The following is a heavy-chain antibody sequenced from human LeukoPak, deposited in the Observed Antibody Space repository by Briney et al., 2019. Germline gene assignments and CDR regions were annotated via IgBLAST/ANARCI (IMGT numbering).Heavy chain of an antibody. CDR2: INHSGST. J-gene: IGHJ4*02. V-gene: IGHV4-34*01. CDR3: ARSTSTMTAYVY. D-gene: IGHD3-9*01. Sequence: SETLSLTCAVYGGSFSAYYWSWVRQPPGKGLEWIGEINHSGSTNYNPSLKSRVTMSVDTSKNQSSLKLASVTAADTAVYYCARSTSTMTAYVYWGQGILVTVSS. CDR1: GGSFSAYY.